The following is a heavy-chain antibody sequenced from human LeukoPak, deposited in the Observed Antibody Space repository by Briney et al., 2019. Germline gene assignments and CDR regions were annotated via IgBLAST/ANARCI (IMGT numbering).Heavy chain of an antibody. CDR1: GGSISSYY. CDR2: IYYSGST. J-gene: IGHJ3*02. CDR3: ARLSGYANAFDI. V-gene: IGHV4-59*01. D-gene: IGHD3-3*01. Sequence: SETLSLTCTVSGGSISSYYWSWIRQPPGKGLEWIGYIYYSGSTNYNPSLKSRVTIPVDTSKNQFSLKLSSVTAADTAVYYCARLSGYANAFDIWGQGTMVTVSS.